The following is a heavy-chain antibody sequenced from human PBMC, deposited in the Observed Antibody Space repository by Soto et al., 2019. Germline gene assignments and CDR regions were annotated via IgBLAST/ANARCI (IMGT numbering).Heavy chain of an antibody. J-gene: IGHJ4*02. CDR2: ISFSGNSP. D-gene: IGHD2-15*01. V-gene: IGHV3-23*01. CDR1: GFMFSDFA. Sequence: EVQLLDSGGDLVQPGGSLRLSCAASGFMFSDFAMTWVRQVPGKGMEWVSSISFSGNSPYDADAVKGRFGMTRETSKNTLYLQTHGLRADDTAIYYCAKRWSSSGDRRPFYFDYWGQGTQVTVSS. CDR3: AKRWSSSGDRRPFYFDY.